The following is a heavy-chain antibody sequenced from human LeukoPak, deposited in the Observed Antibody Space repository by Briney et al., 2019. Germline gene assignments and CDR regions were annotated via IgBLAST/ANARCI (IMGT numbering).Heavy chain of an antibody. Sequence: GASVKVSCKASGGTFSSYAISWVRQAPGQGLEWMGGIIPIFGTANYAQKFQGRVTITADESTSTAYMELSSLRSEDTAVYYCARGRRWQQLMGNWFDPWGQGTLVTVSS. V-gene: IGHV1-69*13. CDR2: IIPIFGTA. J-gene: IGHJ5*02. D-gene: IGHD6-13*01. CDR3: ARGRRWQQLMGNWFDP. CDR1: GGTFSSYA.